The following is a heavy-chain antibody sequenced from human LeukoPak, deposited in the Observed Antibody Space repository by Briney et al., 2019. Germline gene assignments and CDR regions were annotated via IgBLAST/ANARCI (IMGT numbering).Heavy chain of an antibody. D-gene: IGHD3-22*01. CDR3: ARSERIIMILGGAFDV. J-gene: IGHJ3*01. CDR2: IYYSGST. Sequence: PSETLSPTCTVSGDSISSYYWSWIRQPPGKGLEWIGYIYYSGSTNCNPSLKSRATISVDTSKNQFSLKLSSVTAADTAVYFCARSERIIMILGGAFDVWGQGTMVTVSS. CDR1: GDSISSYY. V-gene: IGHV4-59*08.